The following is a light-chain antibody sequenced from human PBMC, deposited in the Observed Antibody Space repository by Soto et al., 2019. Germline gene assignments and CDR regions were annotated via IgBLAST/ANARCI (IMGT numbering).Light chain of an antibody. CDR3: QQRINSLT. Sequence: EIVLTQSPATLSLSPGERATRSCRASQSVYSNLAWYQQKPGQAPRLLIYDASNRATGIPARFSGSGSGTDFTLTSSSLEPEDFALYFCQQRINSLTFGGGTKVESK. CDR2: DAS. CDR1: QSVYSN. V-gene: IGKV3-11*01. J-gene: IGKJ4*01.